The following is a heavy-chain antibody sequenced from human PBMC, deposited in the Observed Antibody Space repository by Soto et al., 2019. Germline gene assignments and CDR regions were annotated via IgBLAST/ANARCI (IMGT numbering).Heavy chain of an antibody. CDR1: GVSISRDGYY. D-gene: IGHD4-17*01. J-gene: IGHJ1*01. CDR2: IFYTGST. Sequence: SETLSLTCSVSGVSISRDGYYWNWIRQPPVRGLEWIGFIFYTGSTYYNPSLNSRVTISFDRSKNQFSLELMSLTAADTGVYFCVAKAAPGDPMGSWGQGTLVTVSS. V-gene: IGHV4-31*03. CDR3: VAKAAPGDPMGS.